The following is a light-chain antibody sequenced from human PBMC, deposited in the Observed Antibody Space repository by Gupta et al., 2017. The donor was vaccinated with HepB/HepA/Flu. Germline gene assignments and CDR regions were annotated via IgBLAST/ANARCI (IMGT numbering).Light chain of an antibody. CDR3: GTWDSSLCGV. V-gene: IGLV1-51*01. J-gene: IGLJ3*02. Sequence: QSVLTQPPSVSAAPGQKVTTSCSGSSSNIGNKYVSGYQQLPGTPPNLRINDNNKRPAGIPDRFAGSKSATAATLGITGPQTGDEADYYCGTWDSSLCGVFGGGTKLTVL. CDR2: DNN. CDR1: SSNIGNKY.